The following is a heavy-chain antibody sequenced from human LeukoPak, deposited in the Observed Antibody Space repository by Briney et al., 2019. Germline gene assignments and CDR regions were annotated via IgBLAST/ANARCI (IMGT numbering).Heavy chain of an antibody. Sequence: PGGSLRLSCEAYGFTFSSYAIHWVRQAPGKGLAWVGVISYDGTYKYYADSVKGGFTISRDNSNNTLYLQMNSPRPEDTAVSFCAKPWTSQGTGAFDIWGQGTLVTVSS. CDR3: AKPWTSQGTGAFDI. CDR2: ISYDGTYK. V-gene: IGHV3-30*04. D-gene: IGHD3-10*01. J-gene: IGHJ3*02. CDR1: GFTFSSYA.